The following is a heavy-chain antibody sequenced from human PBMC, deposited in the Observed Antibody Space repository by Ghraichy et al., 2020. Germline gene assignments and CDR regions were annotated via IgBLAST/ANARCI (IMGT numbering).Heavy chain of an antibody. D-gene: IGHD3-22*01. CDR2: IYHSGST. V-gene: IGHV4-30-2*01. CDR3: ARENYDSSGYYFDY. CDR1: GGSISSGGYS. Sequence: SETLSLTCAVSGGSISSGGYSWSWIRQPPGKGLEWIGYIYHSGSTYYNPSLKSRVTISVDRSKNQFSLKLSSVTAADTDVYYCARENYDSSGYYFDYWGQGTLVTVSS. J-gene: IGHJ4*02.